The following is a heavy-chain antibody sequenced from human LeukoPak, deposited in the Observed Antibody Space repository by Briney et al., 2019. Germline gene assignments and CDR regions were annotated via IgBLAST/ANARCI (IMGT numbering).Heavy chain of an antibody. CDR3: ARGRRPRENYYYYYMDV. Sequence: ASVKVSCKASGYTFTSYDINWVRQAPGQGLEWMGWMNPNSGNTGYAQKFQGRVTMTRNTSISTAYMELSSLRSEDTAVYYCARGRRPRENYYYYYMDVWGKGTTVTVSS. CDR1: GYTFTSYD. V-gene: IGHV1-8*01. J-gene: IGHJ6*03. D-gene: IGHD1-26*01. CDR2: MNPNSGNT.